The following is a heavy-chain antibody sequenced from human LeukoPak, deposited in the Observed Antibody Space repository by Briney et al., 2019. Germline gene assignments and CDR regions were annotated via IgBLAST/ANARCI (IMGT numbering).Heavy chain of an antibody. J-gene: IGHJ6*02. CDR3: ARDAWRRAFNYGMDV. CDR2: ISWSSGNI. CDR1: GFTFEDYA. V-gene: IGHV3-9*01. Sequence: PGGSLRLSGAAPGFTFEDYAMPWVRQAPGKGREWVAGISWSSGNIGYADSVKGRFTISRDNAENSLHLQMNSLRTDDTALYFCARDAWRRAFNYGMDVWGQGTTVAVSS. D-gene: IGHD5-12*01.